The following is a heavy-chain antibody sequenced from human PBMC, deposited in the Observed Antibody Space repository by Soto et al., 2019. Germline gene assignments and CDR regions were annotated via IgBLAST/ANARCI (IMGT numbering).Heavy chain of an antibody. CDR2: IYYSGSA. D-gene: IGHD5-18*01. CDR1: GGSISGSSYF. CDR3: ARDNTAMGFYYGMDV. J-gene: IGHJ6*02. Sequence: SETLSLTCTVSGGSISGSSYFWGWIRQPPGKGLEWIGSIYYSGSAYYNPSLKSRVTISVDTSKNQFSLKLSSVTAADTAVYYCARDNTAMGFYYGMDVWGQGTTVTVSS. V-gene: IGHV4-39*07.